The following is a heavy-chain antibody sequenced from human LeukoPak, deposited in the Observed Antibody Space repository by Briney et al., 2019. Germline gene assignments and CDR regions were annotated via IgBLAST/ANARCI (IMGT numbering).Heavy chain of an antibody. CDR3: ARSPDEGYYDSSGYYSHDAFDI. CDR2: IYYSGST. Sequence: PSETLSLTCAVSGGSISSGGYYWSWIRQHPGKGLEWIGYIYYSGSTYYNPSLKSRVTISVDTSKNQFSLKLSSVTAADTAVYYCARSPDEGYYDSSGYYSHDAFDIWGQGTMVTVSS. V-gene: IGHV4-31*11. J-gene: IGHJ3*02. D-gene: IGHD3-22*01. CDR1: GGSISSGGYY.